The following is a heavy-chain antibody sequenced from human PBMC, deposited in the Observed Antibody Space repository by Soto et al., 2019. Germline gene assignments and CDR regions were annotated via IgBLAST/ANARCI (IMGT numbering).Heavy chain of an antibody. CDR1: GFTFSSYA. D-gene: IGHD6-6*01. Sequence: EVQMLESGGGLVQPGESLRLSCAASGFTFSSYAMSWVRQAQGNGLEWVSVISGSDDSTYSADSVKGRFTISRDNSKNTLYLQMNSLRAEDTAVYYCAKRSSSSTFDYWGQGTLVTVSS. J-gene: IGHJ4*02. CDR2: ISGSDDST. V-gene: IGHV3-23*01. CDR3: AKRSSSSTFDY.